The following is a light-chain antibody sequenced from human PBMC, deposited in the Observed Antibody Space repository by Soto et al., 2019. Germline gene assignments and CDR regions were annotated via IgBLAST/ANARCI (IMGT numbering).Light chain of an antibody. Sequence: QPVLTQPPSASGTPGQRVTISCSGSGSSIGTNTVNWYRQLPGTAPKLLIYGDNQRPSGVPDRFSGSKSGTSASLAISGLQSEDEADYYCAAWDGSLNNVLFGGGTKVTDL. CDR3: AAWDGSLNNVL. CDR2: GDN. CDR1: GSSIGTNT. J-gene: IGLJ2*01. V-gene: IGLV1-44*01.